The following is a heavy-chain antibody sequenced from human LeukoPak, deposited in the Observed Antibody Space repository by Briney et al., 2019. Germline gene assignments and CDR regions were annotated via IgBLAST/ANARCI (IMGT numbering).Heavy chain of an antibody. CDR3: ARDSWAANYYYYMDV. V-gene: IGHV3-30*04. J-gene: IGHJ6*03. Sequence: GGSLRLSCAASGFIFNSYAMHWVRQAPGKGLEWVAAISYDGTNKYYADSVKGRFTISRDNAKNSLYLQMNSLRAEDTAVYYCARDSWAANYYYYMDVWGKGTTVTISS. D-gene: IGHD3-16*01. CDR2: ISYDGTNK. CDR1: GFIFNSYA.